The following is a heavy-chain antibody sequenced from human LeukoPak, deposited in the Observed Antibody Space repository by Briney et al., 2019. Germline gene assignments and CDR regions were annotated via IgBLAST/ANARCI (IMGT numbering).Heavy chain of an antibody. CDR3: ARDSFYDGSGYYYEEGFDP. J-gene: IGHJ5*02. CDR1: SYTFTSYG. V-gene: IGHV1-18*01. D-gene: IGHD3-22*01. Sequence: ASVKVSCKATSYTFTSYGISWVRQSPGQGLEWLGWISAYSGNTYYAQKLQGRVTMTTDTSTSTAYMELRSLRSDDTALYYCARDSFYDGSGYYYEEGFDPWGQGTLVTVSS. CDR2: ISAYSGNT.